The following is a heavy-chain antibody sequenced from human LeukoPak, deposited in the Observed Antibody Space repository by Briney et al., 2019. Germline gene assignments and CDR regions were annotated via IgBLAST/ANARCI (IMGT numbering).Heavy chain of an antibody. Sequence: GGSLRLSCAASGFTIDDYAMHWVRQAPGKGLEWVSLISWDGGSTYYADSVKGRFTISRDNSKNSLYLQMNSLRAEDTALYYCAKGQSLEWLVDYWGQGTLVTISS. CDR1: GFTIDDYA. D-gene: IGHD6-19*01. J-gene: IGHJ4*02. V-gene: IGHV3-43D*03. CDR2: ISWDGGST. CDR3: AKGQSLEWLVDY.